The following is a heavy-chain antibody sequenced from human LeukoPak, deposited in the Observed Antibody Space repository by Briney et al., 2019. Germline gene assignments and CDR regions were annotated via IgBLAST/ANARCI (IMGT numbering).Heavy chain of an antibody. CDR3: ARQPSATAAFDI. Sequence: SETLSLTCTVSGGSISSSSYYWGWIRQPPGKGLEWIGSIYYSGSTYYNPSLKSRISISVDTSKSQFSLKLSSVTAADTAIYYCARQPSATAAFDIWGQGTMVIVSS. D-gene: IGHD5-18*01. CDR1: GGSISSSSYY. V-gene: IGHV4-39*01. J-gene: IGHJ3*02. CDR2: IYYSGST.